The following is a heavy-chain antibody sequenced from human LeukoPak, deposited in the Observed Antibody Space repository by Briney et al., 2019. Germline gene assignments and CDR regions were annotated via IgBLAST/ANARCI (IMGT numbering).Heavy chain of an antibody. D-gene: IGHD3-3*01. J-gene: IGHJ6*02. CDR1: GFTMRNHW. V-gene: IGHV3-33*08. CDR2: IWYDGSNK. CDR3: ARDGTIFGVVITDYYYYGMDV. Sequence: TGGSLRLSCAASGFTMRNHWMSWVRQAPGKGLEWVAVIWYDGSNKYYADSVKGRFTISRDNSKNTLYLQMNSLRAEDTAVYYYARDGTIFGVVITDYYYYGMDVWGQGTTVTVSS.